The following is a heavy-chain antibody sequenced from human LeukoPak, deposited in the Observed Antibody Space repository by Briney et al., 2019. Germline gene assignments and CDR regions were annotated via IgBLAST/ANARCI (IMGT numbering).Heavy chain of an antibody. Sequence: SETLSLTCTVSGGSISSYYWSWIRQPPGKGLEWIGNIYYSGSTNYNPSLKSRVTISADTSKNQFSLKLSSVTAADTAVYYCAALTPGDYGPSDYYYYGMDVWGQGTTVTVSS. J-gene: IGHJ6*02. D-gene: IGHD4-17*01. V-gene: IGHV4-59*01. CDR3: AALTPGDYGPSDYYYYGMDV. CDR2: IYYSGST. CDR1: GGSISSYY.